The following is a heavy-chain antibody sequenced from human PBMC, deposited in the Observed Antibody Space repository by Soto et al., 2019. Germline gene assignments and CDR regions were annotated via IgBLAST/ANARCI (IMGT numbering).Heavy chain of an antibody. CDR1: GGTFSSYA. V-gene: IGHV1-69*01. Sequence: QVQLVQSGAEVKKPGSSVKVSCKASGGTFSSYAVSWVRQAPGQGLEWMGGIIPIFGAANYAQKFQGRVMITADESTSTAYMELSSLRSEDTAVYYCARDPSYDSSGYYVYWGQGTLVTVSS. CDR2: IIPIFGAA. J-gene: IGHJ4*02. CDR3: ARDPSYDSSGYYVY. D-gene: IGHD3-22*01.